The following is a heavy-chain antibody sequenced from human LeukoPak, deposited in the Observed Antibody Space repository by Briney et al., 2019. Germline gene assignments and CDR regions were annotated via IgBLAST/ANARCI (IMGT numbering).Heavy chain of an antibody. CDR2: INWNGGST. Sequence: GGSLRLSCAASGFTFDDYGMSWVRQAPGKGLEWVSGINWNGGSTGYADSVKSRFTISRDNAKNSLYLQMNSLRAEDTALYYCARGQKYRNGYTVTELGSGYFDYWGQGTLVTVSS. CDR3: ARGQKYRNGYTVTELGSGYFDY. J-gene: IGHJ4*02. D-gene: IGHD5-18*01. V-gene: IGHV3-20*04. CDR1: GFTFDDYG.